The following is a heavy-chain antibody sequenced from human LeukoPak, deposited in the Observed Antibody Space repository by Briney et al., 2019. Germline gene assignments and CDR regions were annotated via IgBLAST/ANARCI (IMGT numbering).Heavy chain of an antibody. D-gene: IGHD2-15*01. Sequence: PSETLSLTCAVYGGSFSGYYWSWVRQPPGKGLEWVGEINHSGSTNYNPSLKSRVTISVDTSKNQFSLKLSSVTAADTAVYYCARGQCSGGSCYFGYWGQGTLVTVSS. J-gene: IGHJ4*02. CDR3: ARGQCSGGSCYFGY. CDR2: INHSGST. CDR1: GGSFSGYY. V-gene: IGHV4-34*01.